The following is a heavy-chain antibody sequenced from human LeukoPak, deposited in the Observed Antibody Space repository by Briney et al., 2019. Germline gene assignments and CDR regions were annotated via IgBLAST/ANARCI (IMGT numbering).Heavy chain of an antibody. J-gene: IGHJ4*02. Sequence: SETLSLTCTVSGGSISSYYWTWIRQPPGKGLDWIGYIYYTGSTNYNPSLKSRLTISVDTSKNQFSLKLSSVTAADTAVYYCARHRRYFDWLLYGYFDYWGQGTLVTVSS. CDR2: IYYTGST. CDR3: ARHRRYFDWLLYGYFDY. D-gene: IGHD3-9*01. V-gene: IGHV4-59*08. CDR1: GGSISSYY.